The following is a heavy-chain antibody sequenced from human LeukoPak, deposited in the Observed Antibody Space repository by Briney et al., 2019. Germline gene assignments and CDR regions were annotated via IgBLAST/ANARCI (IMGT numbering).Heavy chain of an antibody. V-gene: IGHV3-7*01. CDR1: GFTFSIYW. Sequence: GGSLRLSCAASGFTFSIYWMSWVRQAPGKGLEWVANIKQDGSEKYYVDSVKGRFTISRDNAKNSLYLQMNSLRAEDTAVYYCARTGRWGIDYWGQGTLVTVSS. CDR2: IKQDGSEK. CDR3: ARTGRWGIDY. J-gene: IGHJ4*02. D-gene: IGHD3-16*01.